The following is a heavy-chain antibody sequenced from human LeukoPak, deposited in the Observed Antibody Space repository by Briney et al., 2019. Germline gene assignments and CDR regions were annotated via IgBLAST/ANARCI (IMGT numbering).Heavy chain of an antibody. CDR2: IRYDGSNK. CDR1: GFTFSSYG. CDR3: AKDKGFPLFDY. V-gene: IGHV3-30*02. J-gene: IGHJ4*02. Sequence: GGSLRLSCAASGFTFSSYGMHWVRQAPGKGLEWVACIRYDGSNKYYADSVKGRFTISRDNSKNTLYLQMNSLRAEDTAVYYCAKDKGFPLFDYWGQGTLVTVSS.